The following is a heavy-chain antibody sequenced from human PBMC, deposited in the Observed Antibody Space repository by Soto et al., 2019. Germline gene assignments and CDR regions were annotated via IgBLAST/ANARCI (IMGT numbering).Heavy chain of an antibody. D-gene: IGHD5-12*01. Sequence: GGSLRLSCAASGFTFSNAWMNWVRQAPGKGLEWVGRIKSKTDGGTTDYAAPVKGRFTISRDDSKNTLYLQMNSLKTEDTAVYYCLKAVFDGYNSDYWGQGTLVTVSS. CDR3: LKAVFDGYNSDY. V-gene: IGHV3-15*07. CDR2: IKSKTDGGTT. J-gene: IGHJ4*02. CDR1: GFTFSNAW.